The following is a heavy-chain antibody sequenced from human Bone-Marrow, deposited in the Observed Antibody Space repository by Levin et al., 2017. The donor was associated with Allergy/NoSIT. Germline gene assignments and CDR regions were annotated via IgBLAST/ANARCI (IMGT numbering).Heavy chain of an antibody. D-gene: IGHD2/OR15-2a*01. V-gene: IGHV3-30-3*01. Sequence: PGGSLRLSCAASGFTFSSYSIHWVRQAPGKGLEWVAVMLSDGSTAYNTDSVKGRFTMSGDTPKNTLYLQMSSLRPEDTAVYYCARSPYVNKYYYFDSWGQGTLVTVSS. CDR1: GFTFSSYS. CDR2: MLSDGSTA. J-gene: IGHJ4*02. CDR3: ARSPYVNKYYYFDS.